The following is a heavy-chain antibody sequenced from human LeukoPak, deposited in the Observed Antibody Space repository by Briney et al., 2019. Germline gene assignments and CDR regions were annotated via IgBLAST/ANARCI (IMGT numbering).Heavy chain of an antibody. D-gene: IGHD5-24*01. CDR2: IIPIFGTA. CDR1: GYTFTTYA. J-gene: IGHJ5*02. Sequence: GASVKVSCKASGYTFTTYAISWVRQAPGQGLEWMGGIIPIFGTANYAQKFQGRVTITADKSTSTAYMELSSLRSEDTAVYYCARGSRYNHQNNWFDPWGQGTLVTVSS. V-gene: IGHV1-69*06. CDR3: ARGSRYNHQNNWFDP.